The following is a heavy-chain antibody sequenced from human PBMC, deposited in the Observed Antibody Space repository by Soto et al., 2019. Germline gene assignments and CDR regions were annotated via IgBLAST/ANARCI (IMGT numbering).Heavy chain of an antibody. J-gene: IGHJ6*02. D-gene: IGHD3-22*01. CDR3: ARDRYYYDSSGQPGLYYYYYGMDV. CDR2: IRAYNGNT. Sequence: ASVKVSCKASGYTFASYAISWMRQAPGQGLEWIGWIRAYNGNTNYAQKLQGRVTMTTDTSTSTAYMELSSLRSEDTAVYYCARDRYYYDSSGQPGLYYYYYGMDVWGQGTTVTVSS. CDR1: GYTFASYA. V-gene: IGHV1-18*01.